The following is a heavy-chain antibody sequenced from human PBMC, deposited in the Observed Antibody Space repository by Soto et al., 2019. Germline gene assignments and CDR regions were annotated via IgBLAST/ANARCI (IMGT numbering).Heavy chain of an antibody. J-gene: IGHJ3*02. V-gene: IGHV3-30*18. CDR2: ISYDGSNK. CDR3: AKESRHYDFWSGIDREGAFDI. Sequence: QVQLVESGGGVVQPGRSLRLSCAASGFTFSSYGMHWVRQAPGKGLEWVAVISYDGSNKYYADSVKGRFTISRDNSKNTLYLQMNSLRAEDTAVYYCAKESRHYDFWSGIDREGAFDIWGQGTMVTVSS. CDR1: GFTFSSYG. D-gene: IGHD3-3*01.